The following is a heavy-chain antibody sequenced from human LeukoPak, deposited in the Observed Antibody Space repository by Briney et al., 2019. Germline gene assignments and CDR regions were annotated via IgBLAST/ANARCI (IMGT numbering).Heavy chain of an antibody. J-gene: IGHJ2*01. CDR3: ARDLSTSPDWYFDL. D-gene: IGHD6-6*01. CDR1: GGSISSYF. CDR2: IYHSGST. Sequence: KPSETLSLTCTVSGGSISSYFWSWIRQPPGEGLECIGYIYHSGSTNYNPSLMGRVIMSVDTSKNQFSLRLSSVTAADTAVYYCARDLSTSPDWYFDLWGRGTLVTVSS. V-gene: IGHV4-59*12.